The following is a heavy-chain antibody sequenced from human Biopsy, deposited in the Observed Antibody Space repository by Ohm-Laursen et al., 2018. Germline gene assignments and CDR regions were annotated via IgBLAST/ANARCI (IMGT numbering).Heavy chain of an antibody. Sequence: PSETLSLTCTVSGGSISSDWWSWIRQTPGKGLEWIGYVYYSGTTTYNPSLRSRVTISVDTSMNQISLRLQSVTAADTAIYYCTRATNSTGWPYYYFHGMDIWGQGTTVTVSS. CDR3: TRATNSTGWPYYYFHGMDI. CDR2: VYYSGTT. D-gene: IGHD2/OR15-2a*01. CDR1: GGSISSDW. V-gene: IGHV4-59*01. J-gene: IGHJ6*02.